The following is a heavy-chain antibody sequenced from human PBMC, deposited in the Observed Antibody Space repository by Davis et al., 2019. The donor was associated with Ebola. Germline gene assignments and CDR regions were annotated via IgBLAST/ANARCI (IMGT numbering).Heavy chain of an antibody. CDR2: INAGNGNT. V-gene: IGHV1-3*01. D-gene: IGHD3-22*01. CDR1: GYTFTSYA. J-gene: IGHJ4*02. CDR3: ARDSYDSSGYYPPRFDY. Sequence: ASVKVSCKASGYTFTSYAMHWVRQAPGQRLEWMGWINAGNGNTKYSQKFQGRVTMARDTSISTAYMELSRLRSDDTAVYYCARDSYDSSGYYPPRFDYWGQGTLVTVSS.